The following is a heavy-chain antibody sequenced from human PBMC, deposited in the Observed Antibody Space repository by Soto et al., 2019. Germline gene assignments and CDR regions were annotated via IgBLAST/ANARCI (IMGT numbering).Heavy chain of an antibody. J-gene: IGHJ5*02. V-gene: IGHV3-21*01. Sequence: GSLRLSCAASGFTFRSFTMNWVRQAPGKGLEWVSTISSNSAYIYYTDALRGRFTIPRDNAKNSLHLQMNSLRAEDTAVYYCTRDASRDSSARGWFDPWGPGT. D-gene: IGHD6-13*01. CDR1: GFTFRSFT. CDR3: TRDASRDSSARGWFDP. CDR2: ISSNSAYI.